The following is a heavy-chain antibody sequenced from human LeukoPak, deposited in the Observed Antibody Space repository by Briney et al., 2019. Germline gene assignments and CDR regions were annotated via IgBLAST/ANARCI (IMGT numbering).Heavy chain of an antibody. CDR2: IYYSGST. V-gene: IGHV4-59*01. CDR3: ARRSSGWCFDY. CDR1: GGSISSYY. D-gene: IGHD6-19*01. J-gene: IGHJ4*02. Sequence: SATLSVTCTVSGGSISSYYWSWIRQPPGKGLEWIGYIYYSGSTNYNPSLKSRVTISVDTSKNQFSLKLSSVTAADTAVYYCARRSSGWCFDYWGQGTLVTVSS.